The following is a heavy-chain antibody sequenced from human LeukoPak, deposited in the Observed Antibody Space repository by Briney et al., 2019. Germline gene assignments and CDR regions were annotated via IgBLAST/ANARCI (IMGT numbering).Heavy chain of an antibody. Sequence: GGSPRLSCAASGFTFSSYAMSWVRQAPGKGLEWVSAISGSGGSTYYADSVKGRFTISRDNSKNTLYLQMNSLRAEDTAVYYCAKAPYYGDYSPFDYWGQGTLVTVSS. CDR1: GFTFSSYA. D-gene: IGHD4-17*01. V-gene: IGHV3-23*01. CDR3: AKAPYYGDYSPFDY. J-gene: IGHJ4*02. CDR2: ISGSGGST.